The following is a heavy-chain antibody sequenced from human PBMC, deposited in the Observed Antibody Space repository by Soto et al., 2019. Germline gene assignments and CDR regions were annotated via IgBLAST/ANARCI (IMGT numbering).Heavy chain of an antibody. Sequence: RASVKVSCKVSGYTLTELSMHWVRQAPGKGLEWMGGFDPEDGETIYAQKFQGRVTMTEDTSTDTAYMELSSLRSEDTAVYYCATGYYDSSGYPSMDVWGQGTTVTVSS. CDR3: ATGYYDSSGYPSMDV. CDR1: GYTLTELS. J-gene: IGHJ6*02. D-gene: IGHD3-22*01. CDR2: FDPEDGET. V-gene: IGHV1-24*01.